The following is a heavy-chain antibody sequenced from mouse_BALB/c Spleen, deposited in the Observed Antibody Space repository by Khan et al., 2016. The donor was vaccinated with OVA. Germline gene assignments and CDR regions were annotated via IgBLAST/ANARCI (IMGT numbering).Heavy chain of an antibody. D-gene: IGHD1-1*01. CDR2: INPSIGDT. J-gene: IGHJ2*01. CDR1: GYTFINYW. V-gene: IGHV1-7*01. CDR3: ARRGLRWDGDF. Sequence: VQLVESGAELTKPGASVKMSCKASGYTFINYWILWVKQRPGQGLEWIGYINPSIGDTDNNQNFKDKATLTADKSSRTSSMQLSSLTSEDSAVYYCARRGLRWDGDFGGQGTTLTVSS.